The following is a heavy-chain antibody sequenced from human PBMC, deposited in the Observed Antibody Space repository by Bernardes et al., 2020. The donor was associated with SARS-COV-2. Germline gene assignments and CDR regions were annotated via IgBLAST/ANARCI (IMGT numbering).Heavy chain of an antibody. D-gene: IGHD5-18*01. CDR2: ISADNGNT. CDR3: ATVVGYSEGGGWFDP. V-gene: IGHV1-18*01. J-gene: IGHJ5*02. Sequence: ASVKVSCKASGYTFTSYGISWVRQAPGQGLEWMGWISADNGNTNYAQKFQGRVTMTTDTSTSTGYMELRSLRSDDTAVYYCATVVGYSEGGGWFDPWGQGTLVTVSS. CDR1: GYTFTSYG.